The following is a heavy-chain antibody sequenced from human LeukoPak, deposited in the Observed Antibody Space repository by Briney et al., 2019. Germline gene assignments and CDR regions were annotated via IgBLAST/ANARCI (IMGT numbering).Heavy chain of an antibody. CDR3: AKAGWRYYDSSGYYFDY. CDR2: ISGSGGST. CDR1: GFTFSSYA. D-gene: IGHD3-22*01. Sequence: GGSLRLSCAASGFTFSSYAMSWVRQAPGKGLEWVSAISGSGGSTYYADSVKGRFTISRDNAKNSLYLQMNSLRAEDTALYYCAKAGWRYYDSSGYYFDYWGQGTLVTVSS. J-gene: IGHJ4*02. V-gene: IGHV3-23*01.